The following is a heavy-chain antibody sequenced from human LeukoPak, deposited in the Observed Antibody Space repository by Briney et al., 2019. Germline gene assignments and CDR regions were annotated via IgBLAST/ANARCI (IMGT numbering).Heavy chain of an antibody. J-gene: IGHJ3*02. V-gene: IGHV3-30*03. CDR1: GFTFNTYG. Sequence: PGRSLRLSCAASGFTFNTYGMHWVRQAPGKGLEWVAAIAYDGSSKYYADSVKGRFTISRDNSKNTLYLQMNSLRAEDTAVYYCARGASSSGSWGAFDIWGQGTMVTVSS. D-gene: IGHD3-22*01. CDR3: ARGASSSGSWGAFDI. CDR2: IAYDGSSK.